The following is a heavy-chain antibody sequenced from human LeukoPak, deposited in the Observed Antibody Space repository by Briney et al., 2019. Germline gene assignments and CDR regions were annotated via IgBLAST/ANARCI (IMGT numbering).Heavy chain of an antibody. J-gene: IGHJ4*02. CDR2: INSNGGST. CDR1: GFTFSSYA. V-gene: IGHV3-64*01. D-gene: IGHD2-2*01. CDR3: ARSPHCSSTSCPYYFDY. Sequence: GGSLRLSCAASGFTFSSYAMHWVRQAPGKGLEYVSAINSNGGSTYYANSVKGRFTISRDNSKNTLYLQMGSLRAEDMAVYYCARSPHCSSTSCPYYFDYWGQGTLVTVSS.